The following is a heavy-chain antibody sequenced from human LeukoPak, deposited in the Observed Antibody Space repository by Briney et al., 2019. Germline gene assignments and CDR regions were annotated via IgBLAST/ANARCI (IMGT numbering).Heavy chain of an antibody. CDR1: GFTFSSYW. Sequence: QPGGSLRLSCSASGFTFSSYWMSWVRQAPGKGLEWMANIKQDGGDQNYVDSVKGRFTISRDNPKNSLFLQMNSLRAEDTAVYYCARDGILTYAFDIWGQGTMVTVSP. D-gene: IGHD1-1*01. J-gene: IGHJ3*02. V-gene: IGHV3-7*01. CDR3: ARDGILTYAFDI. CDR2: IKQDGGDQ.